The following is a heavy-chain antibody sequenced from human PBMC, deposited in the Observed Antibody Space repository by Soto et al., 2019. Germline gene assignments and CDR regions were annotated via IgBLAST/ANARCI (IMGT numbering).Heavy chain of an antibody. J-gene: IGHJ6*02. CDR2: INHSGST. V-gene: IGHV4-34*01. CDR1: GGSFSGYY. Sequence: SDTLSLTCAVYGGSFSGYYWSWVRQPPGKGLEWIGEINHSGSTNCNPSLKGRVTISGNTCKNQFSLKLSSVTAADTAVYYCARLQYYDMLTGFYYNNGMDVWAKGPRSPSP. CDR3: ARLQYYDMLTGFYYNNGMDV. D-gene: IGHD3-9*01.